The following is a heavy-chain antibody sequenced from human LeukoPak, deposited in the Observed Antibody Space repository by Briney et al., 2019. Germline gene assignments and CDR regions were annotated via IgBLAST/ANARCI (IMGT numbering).Heavy chain of an antibody. CDR2: INWNGVST. CDR3: ARAQGAHYYYYYMDV. V-gene: IGHV3-20*04. D-gene: IGHD1-26*01. CDR1: GFTLDDYG. J-gene: IGHJ6*03. Sequence: PGGSLRLSCVDSGFTLDDYGMSWVRQAPGEGLGWVSGINWNGVSTGDVGSVKGRFSISRDNAKNSLYLQKNSLRAEDTALYYCARAQGAHYYYYYMDVWGKGTTVTVS.